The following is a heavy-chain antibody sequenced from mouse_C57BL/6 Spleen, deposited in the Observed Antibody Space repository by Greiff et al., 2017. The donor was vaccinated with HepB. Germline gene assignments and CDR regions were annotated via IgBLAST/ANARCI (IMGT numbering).Heavy chain of an antibody. Sequence: EVKLVESEGGLVQPGSSMKLSCTASGFTFSDYYMAWVRQVPEKGLEWVANINYDGSSTYYLDSLKSRFIISRDNAKNILYLQMSSLKSEDTATYYCGRDLGLGYFDVWGTGTTVTVSS. J-gene: IGHJ1*03. CDR2: INYDGSST. CDR3: GRDLGLGYFDV. CDR1: GFTFSDYY. D-gene: IGHD2-14*01. V-gene: IGHV5-16*01.